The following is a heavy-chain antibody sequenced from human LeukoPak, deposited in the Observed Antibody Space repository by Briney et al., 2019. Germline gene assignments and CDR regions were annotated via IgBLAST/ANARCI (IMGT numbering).Heavy chain of an antibody. CDR3: ARGMGYGDNLDY. CDR1: GGSFSSYY. J-gene: IGHJ4*02. Sequence: SETLSLTCTVSGGSFSSYYWSWIRQPPGKGLEWIGEINHSGSTNYNPSLKSRVTISVDTSKNQFSLKLSSVTAADTAVYYCARGMGYGDNLDYWGQGTLVTVSS. CDR2: INHSGST. V-gene: IGHV4-34*01. D-gene: IGHD4-17*01.